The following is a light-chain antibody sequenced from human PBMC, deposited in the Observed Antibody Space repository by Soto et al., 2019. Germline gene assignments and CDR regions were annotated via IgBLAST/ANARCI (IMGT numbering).Light chain of an antibody. V-gene: IGLV2-23*02. CDR2: QVT. Sequence: HSALTQPASVSGSPGQSITISCSGTGSDVGSYNLVSWYKHHPGKAPKLIIYQVTKRPSGVSNRFSGSKSGNTASLTISGLQSADEADYYCCSFAGSPWVFGGGTKLTVL. CDR1: GSDVGSYNL. J-gene: IGLJ3*02. CDR3: CSFAGSPWV.